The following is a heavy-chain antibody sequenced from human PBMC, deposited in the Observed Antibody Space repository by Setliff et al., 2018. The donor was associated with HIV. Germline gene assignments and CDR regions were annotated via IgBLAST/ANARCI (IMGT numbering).Heavy chain of an antibody. CDR2: ISGSGGST. Sequence: QSGGSLRLSCAASGFTFSDYAMNWVRQAPGKGLEWVSAISGSGGSTYYADSVQGRFTISRDNSKNTLYLQMNSLRAEDTAVYYCAKATGSATSPRGSFDYLGRGTLVTVSS. CDR3: AKATGSATSPRGSFDY. CDR1: GFTFSDYA. V-gene: IGHV3-23*01. D-gene: IGHD3-16*01. J-gene: IGHJ4*02.